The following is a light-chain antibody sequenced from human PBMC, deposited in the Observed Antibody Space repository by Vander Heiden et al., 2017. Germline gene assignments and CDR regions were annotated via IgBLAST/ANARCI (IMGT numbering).Light chain of an antibody. CDR1: SSDVGSDNL. V-gene: IGLV2-23*02. J-gene: IGLJ1*01. Sequence: VSGSPGQSITISCTGTSSDVGSDNLVSWYQHDPGKAPKLIISEVNKRPSGVSYRFSGSKSGNTASLTISGLPAEDEAAYYCCSYAGSNTYVFGTGTKVTVL. CDR2: EVN. CDR3: CSYAGSNTYV.